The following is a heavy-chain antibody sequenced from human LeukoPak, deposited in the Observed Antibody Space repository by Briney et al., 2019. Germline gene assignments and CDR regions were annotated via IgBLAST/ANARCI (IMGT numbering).Heavy chain of an antibody. CDR2: ISYDGSNK. CDR3: AKDFRYCSGGSCHPAIDY. CDR1: GFTFSSYG. D-gene: IGHD2-15*01. J-gene: IGHJ4*02. V-gene: IGHV3-30*18. Sequence: GGSLRLSCAASGFTFSSYGMHWDRQAPGKGLEWVAVISYDGSNKYYADSVKGRFTISRDNSKNTLYLQMNSLRAEDTAVYYCAKDFRYCSGGSCHPAIDYWGQGTLVTVSS.